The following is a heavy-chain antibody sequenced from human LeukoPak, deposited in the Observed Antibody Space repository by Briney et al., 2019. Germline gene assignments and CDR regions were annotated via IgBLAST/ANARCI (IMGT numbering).Heavy chain of an antibody. Sequence: SETLSLTCTVSGGSVSSGSYYWSWIRQPPGKRLEWIGYVYYTGSTNYNPSLNSRVTMSIDTSKNQFSLRLSSVTAADTAVYYCARVVGFYDSSAFDLWGQGTLVTVSS. V-gene: IGHV4-61*01. CDR1: GGSVSSGSYY. CDR2: VYYTGST. D-gene: IGHD3-22*01. J-gene: IGHJ5*02. CDR3: ARVVGFYDSSAFDL.